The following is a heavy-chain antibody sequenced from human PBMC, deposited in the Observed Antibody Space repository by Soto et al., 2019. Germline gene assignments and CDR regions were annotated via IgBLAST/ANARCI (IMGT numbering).Heavy chain of an antibody. CDR1: RFTSGYHA. CDR2: ISSNGENT. V-gene: IGHV3-23*01. D-gene: IGHD6-13*01. Sequence: GGSLRLSCAASRFTSGYHAMNGVRQAPGKGLEWVSTISSNGENTHYADSVKGRFIISSDNSSNTVALQMNSLRVEDTAIYYCVSWVSSHFDSWGQGTLVTVSS. CDR3: VSWVSSHFDS. J-gene: IGHJ4*01.